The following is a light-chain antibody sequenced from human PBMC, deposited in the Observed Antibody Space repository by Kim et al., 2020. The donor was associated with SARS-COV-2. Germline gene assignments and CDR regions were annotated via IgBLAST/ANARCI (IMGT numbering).Light chain of an antibody. J-gene: IGLJ2*01. Sequence: QSVLTQPPSVSAAPGQRVSISCSGSSSNIGKYYVSWFQKLPGTAPKLLIHDNDKRPSGIPDRFSGSKSGTSATLDITGLQTGDEAGYHCAAWDSSLGAVVFGGGTQLTVL. CDR2: DND. V-gene: IGLV1-51*01. CDR1: SSNIGKYY. CDR3: AAWDSSLGAVV.